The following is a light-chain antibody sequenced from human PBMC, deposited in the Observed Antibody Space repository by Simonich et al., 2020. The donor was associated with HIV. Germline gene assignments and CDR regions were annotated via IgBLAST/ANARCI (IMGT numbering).Light chain of an antibody. CDR1: ISDVGGYNY. CDR2: DVS. Sequence: QSALTQPASVSGSPGQSITISCTGTISDVGGYNYVSWYQQHPGKAPNLMFYDVSNRPSGGSNRFSGSKSGKTASLTISGLQAEDEADYYCSSYTSSSTLGVFGTGTKVTVL. CDR3: SSYTSSSTLGV. J-gene: IGLJ1*01. V-gene: IGLV2-14*03.